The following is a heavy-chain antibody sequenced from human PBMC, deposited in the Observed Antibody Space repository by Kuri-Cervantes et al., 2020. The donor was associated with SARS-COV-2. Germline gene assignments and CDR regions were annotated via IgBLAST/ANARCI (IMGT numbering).Heavy chain of an antibody. CDR2: IYYTGRT. J-gene: IGHJ5*02. V-gene: IGHV4-59*01. D-gene: IGHD3-10*01. CDR3: AKPGLSEDNWFDP. CDR1: GGSNSSYY. Sequence: ESLKISCTVSGGSNSSYYWSWIRQPPGKGLEWIGNIYYTGRTKYNPSLKSRVTISGDTSKNQFSLTLRSVTAADTAVYYCAKPGLSEDNWFDPWGQGTLVTVSS.